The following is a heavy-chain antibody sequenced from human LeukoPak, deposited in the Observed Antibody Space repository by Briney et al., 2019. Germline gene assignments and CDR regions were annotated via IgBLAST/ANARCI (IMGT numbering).Heavy chain of an antibody. CDR3: ARGIAAATFDY. Sequence: ASVKVSCKASGCTFTSYDINWVRQATGQGLEWMGWMNPNSGNTGYAQKLQGRVTMTIDTSTSTAYMELRSLRSDDTAVYYCARGIAAATFDYWGQGTLVTVSA. D-gene: IGHD6-13*01. J-gene: IGHJ4*02. CDR1: GCTFTSYD. V-gene: IGHV1-8*02. CDR2: MNPNSGNT.